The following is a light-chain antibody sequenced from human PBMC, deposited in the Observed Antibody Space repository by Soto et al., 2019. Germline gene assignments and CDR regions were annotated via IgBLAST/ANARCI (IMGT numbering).Light chain of an antibody. CDR3: MQGTHWPIT. CDR1: QSLVHSDGIAY. V-gene: IGKV2-30*02. Sequence: DILMTQTPLSSPVTRGQPSSISCRASQSLVHSDGIAYFSWFQQRPGRSPRRLIYKVSNRDSGVPARFSGSGSGTDFALKISRVEAEDVGVYYCMQGTHWPITFGQGTRLEIK. CDR2: KVS. J-gene: IGKJ5*01.